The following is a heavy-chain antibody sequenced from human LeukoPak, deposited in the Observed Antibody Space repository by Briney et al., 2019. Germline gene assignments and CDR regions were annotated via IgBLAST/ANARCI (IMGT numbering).Heavy chain of an antibody. CDR3: ARDGYSSGWGQWYYYMDV. V-gene: IGHV1-69*13. CDR1: GGTFSSYA. Sequence: GASVKVSCKASGGTFSSYAISWVRQAPGQGLEWMGGIIPIFGTANYAQKFQGRVTITADESTSTAYMELSSLRSEDTAVYYCARDGYSSGWGQWYYYMDVWGKGTTVTVSS. J-gene: IGHJ6*03. D-gene: IGHD6-19*01. CDR2: IIPIFGTA.